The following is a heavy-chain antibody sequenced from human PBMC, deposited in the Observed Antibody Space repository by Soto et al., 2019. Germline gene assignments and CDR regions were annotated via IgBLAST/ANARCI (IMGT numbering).Heavy chain of an antibody. CDR3: ARGHLPWDDHSDGMDV. CDR2: ISNDAVHT. J-gene: IGHJ6*02. V-gene: IGHV3-64*07. Sequence: EVQLVESGGGLVQPGGSLTLSCIASGFTFTTYCMHWVRQAPGKGLEYLSAISNDAVHTYYAESVKDRFTIARDNSKDTRDLHMGSLRPEDMAVYYCARGHLPWDDHSDGMDVWGQGTTVTVSS. CDR1: GFTFTTYC. D-gene: IGHD1-1*01.